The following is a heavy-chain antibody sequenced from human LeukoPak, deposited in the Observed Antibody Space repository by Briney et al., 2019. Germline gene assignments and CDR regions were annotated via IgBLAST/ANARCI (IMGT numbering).Heavy chain of an antibody. CDR1: GFTFSSYG. J-gene: IGHJ4*02. V-gene: IGHV3-30*04. CDR3: ARDRELWLRYSFDY. Sequence: GGSLRLSCEASGFTFSSYGMHWVRHAPGKGLEWVSIISYDGSSKYYADSLKGRFTISRDNSKNTLFLQMNSLRAEDTAIYYCARDRELWLRYSFDYWGQGTLVTVSS. D-gene: IGHD5-18*01. CDR2: ISYDGSSK.